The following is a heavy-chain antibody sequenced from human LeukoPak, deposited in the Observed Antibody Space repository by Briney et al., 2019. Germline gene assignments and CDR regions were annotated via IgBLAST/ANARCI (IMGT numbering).Heavy chain of an antibody. CDR2: INTNTGNP. CDR1: GYTFTSYA. J-gene: IGHJ6*02. D-gene: IGHD6-19*01. V-gene: IGHV7-4-1*01. CDR3: VYYYGMDV. Sequence: ASVKVSCKASGYTFTSYAMNWVRQAPGQGLEWMGWINTNTGNPTYAQGFPGRFVFSLDTSVSTAYYGARDNESSGWYVPRGVYYYGMDVWGQGTTVTVSS.